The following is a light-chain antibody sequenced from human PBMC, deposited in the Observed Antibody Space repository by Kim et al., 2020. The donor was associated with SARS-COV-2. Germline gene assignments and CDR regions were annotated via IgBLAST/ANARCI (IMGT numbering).Light chain of an antibody. CDR1: SGSIASNH. Sequence: NFMLTQPHSVSESPGKTVTISCTRSSGSIASNHVQWFQQRPASAPSTVIYEDYHRPSGVPDRFSCSIDRSSNSASLIISGLKPEDEADYYCQSYDDTEWVLGGGTQLTVL. J-gene: IGLJ3*02. V-gene: IGLV6-57*03. CDR2: EDY. CDR3: QSYDDTEWV.